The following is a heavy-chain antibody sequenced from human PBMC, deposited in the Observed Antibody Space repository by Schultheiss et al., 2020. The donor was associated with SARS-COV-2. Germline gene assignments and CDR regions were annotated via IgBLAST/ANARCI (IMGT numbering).Heavy chain of an antibody. CDR3: ARGLRYYYDSSPPYYFDY. CDR1: GYTFTSYG. CDR2: INPNSGGT. D-gene: IGHD3-22*01. Sequence: ASVKVSCKASGYTFTSYGISWVRQATGQGLEWMGWINPNSGGTNYAQKFQGRVTMTRDTSISTAYMELSRLRSDDTAVYYCARGLRYYYDSSPPYYFDYWGQGTLVTVAS. J-gene: IGHJ4*02. V-gene: IGHV1-2*02.